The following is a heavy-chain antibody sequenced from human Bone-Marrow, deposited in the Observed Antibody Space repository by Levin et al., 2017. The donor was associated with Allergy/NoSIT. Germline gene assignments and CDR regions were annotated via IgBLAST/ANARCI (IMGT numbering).Heavy chain of an antibody. CDR1: GYDFNSFW. Sequence: PGESLKISCKVSGYDFNSFWIGWVRQMPGKGLEWMGIIYPGDSDTRYSPSFQGQFTISADKSISTAYLQWSSLKASDTAMYYCARHFDYQNHYYYYGMDVWGQGTKVIVSS. CDR2: IYPGDSDT. V-gene: IGHV5-51*01. D-gene: IGHD3-9*01. CDR3: ARHFDYQNHYYYYGMDV. J-gene: IGHJ6*02.